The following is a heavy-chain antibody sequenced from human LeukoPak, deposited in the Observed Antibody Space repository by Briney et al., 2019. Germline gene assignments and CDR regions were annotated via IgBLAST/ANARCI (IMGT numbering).Heavy chain of an antibody. J-gene: IGHJ5*02. V-gene: IGHV1-2*02. Sequence: ASVKISCKASGYTFTGHYMHWVRQAPGQGLEWMGWLNPNNGATNYAQNFRGRVTMTRDTSISTMYIELRRLTSDDTAVYYRATEGQSPGWFDPWGQGTLVTVSS. CDR2: LNPNNGAT. CDR3: ATEGQSPGWFDP. CDR1: GYTFTGHY.